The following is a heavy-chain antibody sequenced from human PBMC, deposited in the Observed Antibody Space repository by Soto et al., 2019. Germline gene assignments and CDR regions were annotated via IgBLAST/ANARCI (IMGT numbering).Heavy chain of an antibody. CDR1: GGSISSYY. J-gene: IGHJ4*02. CDR2: LYGSESS. V-gene: IGHV4-59*01. CDR3: ARDGSARPGTY. Sequence: QVQLQESGPRLVKPSETLSLTCTVSGGSISSYYWIWIRQPPGKGLEWIGYLYGSESSSYDPSLKSRVTMSVDTSKNQFSLKLSSVTAADTAVYYCARDGSARPGTYWSQGTLVTVSS. D-gene: IGHD3-10*01.